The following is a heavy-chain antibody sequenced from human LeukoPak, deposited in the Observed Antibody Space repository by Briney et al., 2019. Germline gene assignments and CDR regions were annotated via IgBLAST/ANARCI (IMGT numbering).Heavy chain of an antibody. CDR3: ARLGYCSSTSCYDWYFDL. D-gene: IGHD2-2*01. V-gene: IGHV1-18*01. J-gene: IGHJ2*01. CDR1: GYTFTSYG. CDR2: ISAYNGNT. Sequence: GASVKVSCKASGYTFTSYGISWVRQAPGQGLEWMRWISAYNGNTNYAQKLQGRVTMTTDTSTSTAYMELRSLRSDDTAVYYCARLGYCSSTSCYDWYFDLWGRGTLVTVSS.